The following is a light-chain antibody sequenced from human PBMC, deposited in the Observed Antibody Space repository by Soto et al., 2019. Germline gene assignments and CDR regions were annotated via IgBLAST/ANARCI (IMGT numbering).Light chain of an antibody. V-gene: IGKV1-39*01. J-gene: IGKJ1*01. CDR3: QQSYSTPWT. Sequence: DIPMTQSPSSLSESLLDRVIINCQASQDISNYLNWYQQKPGKAPKLLIYKASSLQSGVPSRFSGSGSGTDFTLTISSLQPEDFATYYCQQSYSTPWTFGQGTEVDIK. CDR1: QDISNY. CDR2: KAS.